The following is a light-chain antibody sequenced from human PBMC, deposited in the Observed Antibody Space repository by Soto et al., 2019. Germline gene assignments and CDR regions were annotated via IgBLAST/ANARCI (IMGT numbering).Light chain of an antibody. CDR1: GSDVENYNI. CDR2: EGS. Sequence: QSALTQPASVSGSPGQSITISCTGTGSDVENYNIVSWYQHRPGKAPKLIIFEGSWRPSGVSSRFSGSESGDTASLTISGLHAEEEADYYCCESVGRRLVLFGGGTKLTVL. V-gene: IGLV2-23*01. J-gene: IGLJ2*01. CDR3: CESVGRRLVL.